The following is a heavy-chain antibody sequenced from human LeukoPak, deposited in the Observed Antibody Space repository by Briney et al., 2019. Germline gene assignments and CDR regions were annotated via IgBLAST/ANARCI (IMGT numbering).Heavy chain of an antibody. V-gene: IGHV3-23*03. CDR3: ARGGGDCYSCFDY. CDR1: GFTFSSYA. J-gene: IGHJ4*02. CDR2: IYSGGST. Sequence: PGGSLRLSCAASGFTFSSYAMSWVRQAPGKGLEWVSVIYSGGSTYYADSVKGRFTISRDNSKSTLYLQMNSLRAEDTAVYYCARGGGDCYSCFDYWGQGTLVTVSS. D-gene: IGHD2-21*01.